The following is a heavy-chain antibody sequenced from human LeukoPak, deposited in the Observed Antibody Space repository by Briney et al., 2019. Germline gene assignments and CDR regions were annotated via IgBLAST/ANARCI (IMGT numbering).Heavy chain of an antibody. CDR1: GYTFSTYD. CDR3: ARALALAY. V-gene: IGHV1-8*03. CDR2: VNPKSGKI. D-gene: IGHD6-13*01. J-gene: IGHJ4*02. Sequence: GAPVKVSCKASGYTFSTYDINWVRQASGQGLEWMGGVNPKSGKIGYARKFQGRLTITTNTSISTAYMELNSLTSEDTAVYYCARALALAYWGQGTLASVSS.